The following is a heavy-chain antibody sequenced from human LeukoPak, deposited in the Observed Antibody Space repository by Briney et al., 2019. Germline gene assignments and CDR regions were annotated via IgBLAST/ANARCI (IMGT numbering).Heavy chain of an antibody. CDR3: ARDLGIGYCSGGSSSALFDY. V-gene: IGHV3-7*01. CDR2: IKQDGSEK. D-gene: IGHD2-15*01. J-gene: IGHJ4*02. Sequence: GGSLRLSCAASGFTFSSYWMSWVRQAPGKGLEWVANIKQDGSEKYYVDSVKGRFTISRDNAKNSLYLQMNSLRAEDTAVYYCARDLGIGYCSGGSSSALFDYWGQGTLVTVSS. CDR1: GFTFSSYW.